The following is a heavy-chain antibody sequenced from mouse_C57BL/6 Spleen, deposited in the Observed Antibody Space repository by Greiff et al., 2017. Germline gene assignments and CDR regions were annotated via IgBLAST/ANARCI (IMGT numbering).Heavy chain of an antibody. V-gene: IGHV1-15*01. D-gene: IGHD1-1*01. CDR3: TRLSDLLLPFRGDMDY. Sequence: QVQLQQPGAELVRPGASVTLSCKASGYTFTDYEMHWVKQTPVQGLEWIGAIDPETGGTAYNQKFKGKAILTADKSSSTAYMELRSLTSEDSAGYYCTRLSDLLLPFRGDMDYWGQGTSVTVSS. CDR1: GYTFTDYE. CDR2: IDPETGGT. J-gene: IGHJ4*01.